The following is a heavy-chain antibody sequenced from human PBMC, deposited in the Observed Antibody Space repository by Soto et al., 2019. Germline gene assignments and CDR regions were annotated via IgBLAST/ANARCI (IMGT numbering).Heavy chain of an antibody. CDR3: AKDGKFRWLPSGGFYFDY. Sequence: QVQLVESGGGVVQPGRSLRLSCAASGFTFSSYGMHWVRQAPGKGLEWVAVISYDGSNKYYADSVKGRFTISRDNSKNTLYLQMNSLRAEDTAVYYCAKDGKFRWLPSGGFYFDYWGQGTLVTVSS. V-gene: IGHV3-30*18. CDR1: GFTFSSYG. J-gene: IGHJ4*02. CDR2: ISYDGSNK. D-gene: IGHD5-12*01.